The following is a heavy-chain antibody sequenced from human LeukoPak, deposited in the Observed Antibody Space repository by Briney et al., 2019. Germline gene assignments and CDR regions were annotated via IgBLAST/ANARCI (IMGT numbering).Heavy chain of an antibody. CDR3: ARESITGTFDAFDT. V-gene: IGHV3-21*01. CDR1: GFSFSSYN. D-gene: IGHD1-7*01. J-gene: IGHJ3*02. CDR2: ISASSTYT. Sequence: GGSLRLSCAASGFSFSSYNMNWVRQAPGKGLEWLSSISASSTYTYYADSVKGRFTISRDNAKNSLYLQMNSLRAEDTAVYYCARESITGTFDAFDTWGQGTMVTVSS.